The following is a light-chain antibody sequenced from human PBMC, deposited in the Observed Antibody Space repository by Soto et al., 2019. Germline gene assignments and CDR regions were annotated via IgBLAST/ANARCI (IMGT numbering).Light chain of an antibody. CDR1: QNIYTY. J-gene: IGKJ4*01. Sequence: DVQLPQSPSSLSASVGDRVTISCRASQNIYTYVNWYQLKPGKAPKLLIFASSNLQSEVPSRFSGIGAGADFSLTIRSLQPEDFATYYFQQSYSNILSFGGGTRV. V-gene: IGKV1-39*01. CDR3: QQSYSNILS. CDR2: ASS.